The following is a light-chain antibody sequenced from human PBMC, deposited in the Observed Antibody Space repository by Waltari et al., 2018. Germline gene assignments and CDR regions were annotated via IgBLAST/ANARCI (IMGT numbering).Light chain of an antibody. CDR2: AAS. Sequence: DIQLTQSPSFLSASVGDRVTFSCRASQGISSYLAWYQQKPGKAPKLLIYAASTLQSGVPSRFNGSGSGTEFTLTISSLQPEDFVTYYCQQLNSYPFLTFGGGTKVDIK. V-gene: IGKV1-9*01. CDR1: QGISSY. CDR3: QQLNSYPFLT. J-gene: IGKJ4*01.